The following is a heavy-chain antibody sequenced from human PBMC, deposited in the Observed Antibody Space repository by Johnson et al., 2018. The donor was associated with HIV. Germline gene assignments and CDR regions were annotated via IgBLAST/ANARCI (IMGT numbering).Heavy chain of an antibody. CDR2: ISHAASHI. CDR3: ARKGPTSGRADAFDL. J-gene: IGHJ3*01. Sequence: QVQLVESGGGLVQPGRSLRISCAASGFTSSTSVLHWVRQAPGKGLEWVSVISHAASHIFYADSVTGRFTISKDDSKTTVYLQMNSLRAEDTAFYYCARKGPTSGRADAFDLWGQGTMVTVSS. V-gene: IGHV3-30*04. CDR1: GFTSSTSV.